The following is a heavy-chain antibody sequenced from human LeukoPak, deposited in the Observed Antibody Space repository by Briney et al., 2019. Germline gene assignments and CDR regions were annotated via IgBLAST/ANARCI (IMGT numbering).Heavy chain of an antibody. D-gene: IGHD3-16*01. V-gene: IGHV3-53*01. CDR3: ASHWGGY. CDR1: GFTVSSNY. Sequence: GGSLRLSCAASGFTVSSNYISWVRQAPGKGLEWVSLIYGDDNTYYADSVKGRFTIFRDNSKNTLYLQMNSLRAEDTVLYYCASHWGGYWGQGTLVTVSS. CDR2: IYGDDNT. J-gene: IGHJ4*02.